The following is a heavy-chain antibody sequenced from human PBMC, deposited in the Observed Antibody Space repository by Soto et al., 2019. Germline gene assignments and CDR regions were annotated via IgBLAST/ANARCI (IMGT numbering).Heavy chain of an antibody. CDR3: ATDLNWLNF. V-gene: IGHV3-11*06. Sequence: PGGPLRRSGAASVFTYNDYYMSWIRQAPGKGLEWVSCISTNSSYTNYADSVKGRFTISRDNAKNSLYLEMNSLRADDTAVYYCATDLNWLNFWGQGTLVTVSS. J-gene: IGHJ4*02. CDR1: VFTYNDYY. CDR2: ISTNSSYT. D-gene: IGHD6-19*01.